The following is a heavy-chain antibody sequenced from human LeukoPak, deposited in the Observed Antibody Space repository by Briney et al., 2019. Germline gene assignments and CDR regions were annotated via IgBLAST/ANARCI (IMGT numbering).Heavy chain of an antibody. CDR1: GYSISSGYY. J-gene: IGHJ1*01. Sequence: SETLSLTCTVSGYSISSGYYWGWIRQPPGKGLEWIGSTYHSGSTYYNPSLKSRVTISVDTSKNQFSLKLSSVTAADTAVYYCASYILTSIAAAGPPLAEYFQHWGQGTLVTVSS. V-gene: IGHV4-38-2*02. CDR2: TYHSGST. CDR3: ASYILTSIAAAGPPLAEYFQH. D-gene: IGHD6-13*01.